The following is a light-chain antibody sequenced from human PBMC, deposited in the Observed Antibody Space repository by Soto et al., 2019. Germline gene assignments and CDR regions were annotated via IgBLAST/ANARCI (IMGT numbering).Light chain of an antibody. Sequence: EVVMTQSPDTLSVSPGDTATLSCRASQSVSSNLAWYQQKLGQAPRLLIYGASTRATGISARFSGSGSGTESTLTISSLQPDDFATYYCQQYNSYSPLTFGGGTKVDIK. V-gene: IGKV3-15*01. CDR1: QSVSSN. CDR2: GAS. CDR3: QQYNSYSPLT. J-gene: IGKJ4*01.